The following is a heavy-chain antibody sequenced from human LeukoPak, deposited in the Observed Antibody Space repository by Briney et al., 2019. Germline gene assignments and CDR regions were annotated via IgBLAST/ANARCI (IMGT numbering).Heavy chain of an antibody. D-gene: IGHD2-21*01. V-gene: IGHV4-59*08. Sequence: SETLSLTCTVSGGSISSYYWSWIRQPPGEGLEWIGYIYYSGSTNYNPSLKSRVTISVDTSKNQFSLKLSSVTAADTAVYYCARHGMWFAFDIWGQGTMVTVSS. CDR3: ARHGMWFAFDI. CDR2: IYYSGST. J-gene: IGHJ3*02. CDR1: GGSISSYY.